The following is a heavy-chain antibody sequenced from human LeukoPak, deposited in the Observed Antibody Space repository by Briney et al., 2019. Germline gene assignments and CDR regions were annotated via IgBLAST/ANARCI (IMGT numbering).Heavy chain of an antibody. V-gene: IGHV3-23*01. CDR1: GFTVSRNY. J-gene: IGHJ3*02. CDR3: AKSLLTTATGTGRAFDI. CDR2: ISAGGDGT. Sequence: GGSLRLSCAASGFTVSRNYMGWVRQAPGKGLEWVSGISAGGDGTYHADPVKGRFTISRDNSKNTLYLEMNSLRAEDTAVYYCAKSLLTTATGTGRAFDIWGQGTMVTVSA. D-gene: IGHD1-1*01.